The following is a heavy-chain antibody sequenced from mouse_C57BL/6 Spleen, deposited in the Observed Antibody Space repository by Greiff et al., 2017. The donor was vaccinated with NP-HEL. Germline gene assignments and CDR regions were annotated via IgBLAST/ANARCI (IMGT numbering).Heavy chain of an antibody. D-gene: IGHD2-2*01. CDR1: GYTFTSYW. V-gene: IGHV1-7*01. CDR3: ASGSYGYADD. Sequence: QVHVKQSGAELAKPGASVKLSCKASGYTFTSYWMHWVKQRPGQGLEWIGYINPSSGYTKYNQKFKDKATLTADKSSSTAYMQLSSLTYEDSAVYYCASGSYGYADDWGQGTTLTVSS. CDR2: INPSSGYT. J-gene: IGHJ2*01.